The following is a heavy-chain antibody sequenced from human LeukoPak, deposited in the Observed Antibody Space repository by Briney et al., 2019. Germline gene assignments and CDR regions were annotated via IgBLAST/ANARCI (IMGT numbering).Heavy chain of an antibody. CDR2: IYSGGSA. J-gene: IGHJ2*01. D-gene: IGHD2-21*02. CDR1: GFTVSSNY. CDR3: ARDRGDNWYFDL. Sequence: SGGSLRLSCAASGFTVSSNYMSWVRQAPGRGLEWVSVIYSGGSAYYADSVKGRFTISRDNSKNTLYLQMNSLRAEDTAVYYCARDRGDNWYFDLWGRGTLVTVFS. V-gene: IGHV3-66*02.